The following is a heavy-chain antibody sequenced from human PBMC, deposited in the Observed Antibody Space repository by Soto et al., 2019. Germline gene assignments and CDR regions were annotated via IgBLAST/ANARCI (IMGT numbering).Heavy chain of an antibody. Sequence: QITLKESGPTLVKPTQTLTLTCTFSGFSLITSGVTVGWIRQPPGKALEWLALIYWDDDERYSPSLRRRLTITNETTKNVLVITVTDTDAVATATYFWARRLTSNVSDCFDSWGQGALVTVSS. D-gene: IGHD4-17*01. J-gene: IGHJ5*01. CDR3: ARRLTSNVSDCFDS. CDR2: IYWDDDE. V-gene: IGHV2-5*02. CDR1: GFSLITSGVT.